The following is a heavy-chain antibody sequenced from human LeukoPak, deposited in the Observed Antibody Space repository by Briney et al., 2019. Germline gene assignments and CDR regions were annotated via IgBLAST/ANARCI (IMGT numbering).Heavy chain of an antibody. CDR2: IYSSGGT. Sequence: SENLSLTCTVSGGSISSGSYHWSWIRQPAGKGLEWLGRIYSSGGTNHNPSLKSRVTISVDTSKNQFSLKLSSVTAADTAVYYCARHTPGFGYYYMDVWGKGTTVTVSS. J-gene: IGHJ6*03. CDR1: GGSISSGSYH. CDR3: ARHTPGFGYYYMDV. V-gene: IGHV4-61*02. D-gene: IGHD3-10*01.